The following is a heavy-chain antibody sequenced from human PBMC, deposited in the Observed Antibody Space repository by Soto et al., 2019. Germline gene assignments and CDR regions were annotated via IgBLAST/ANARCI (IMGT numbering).Heavy chain of an antibody. CDR3: ARDRSYDSSGAWFDP. CDR1: GGSISSYY. J-gene: IGHJ5*02. D-gene: IGHD3-22*01. V-gene: IGHV3-48*02. Sequence: ETLSLTCTVSGGSISSYYWSWVRQAPGKGLEWFSYIISSISTIYYADSVKGRFTISRDNAKNSLYLQMNSLRDEDTAVYYCARDRSYDSSGAWFDPWGQGTLVTVSS. CDR2: IISSISTI.